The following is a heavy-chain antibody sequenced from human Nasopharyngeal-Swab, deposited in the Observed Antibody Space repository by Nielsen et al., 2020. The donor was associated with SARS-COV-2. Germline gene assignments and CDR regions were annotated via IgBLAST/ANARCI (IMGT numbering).Heavy chain of an antibody. V-gene: IGHV3-7*05. CDR2: INPDGSVK. D-gene: IGHD6-13*01. J-gene: IGHJ5*02. Sequence: VRQAPGKGLEWVANINPDGSVKFYVDSVKGRFTISRDNVYNSVYLQMSSLTAEDTAVYYCASAIAAARSSWGQGTLVTVSS. CDR3: ASAIAAARSS.